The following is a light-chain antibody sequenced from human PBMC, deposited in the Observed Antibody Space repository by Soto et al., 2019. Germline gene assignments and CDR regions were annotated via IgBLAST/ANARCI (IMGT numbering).Light chain of an antibody. V-gene: IGKV3-11*01. CDR3: HQYGSSPAT. J-gene: IGKJ1*01. CDR1: QSVSSH. CDR2: DAS. Sequence: EIVLTQSPATLSLSPGERATVSCRASQSVSSHLAWYQQKRGQAPRLLIYDASSRASGIPVRFSGRGSGTDFTLTISSLEPEDFAIYYCHQYGSSPATFGQGTKVDIK.